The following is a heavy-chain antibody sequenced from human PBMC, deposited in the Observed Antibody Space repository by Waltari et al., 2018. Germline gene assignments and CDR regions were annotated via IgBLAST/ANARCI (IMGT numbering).Heavy chain of an antibody. CDR3: ARETGGGYGDYGFDY. CDR2: IWYDGGNK. CDR1: GFTFSSYG. D-gene: IGHD4-17*01. Sequence: QVQLVESGGGVVQPGRSLRLSCAASGFTFSSYGMHWVRQAPGKGLEWVAGIWYDGGNKYYADAVKGRFTISRDNAKNSLYLQMNSLRAEDTAVYYCARETGGGYGDYGFDYWGQGTLVTVSS. V-gene: IGHV3-33*01. J-gene: IGHJ4*02.